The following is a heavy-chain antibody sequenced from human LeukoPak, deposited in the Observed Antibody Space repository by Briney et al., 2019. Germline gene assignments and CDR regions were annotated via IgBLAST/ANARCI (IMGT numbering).Heavy chain of an antibody. D-gene: IGHD3-16*01. CDR3: TRELWPADY. Sequence: GGSLRLSCEGSGFTFRDYWMGWVRQAPGKGLEWVANIIKDGSDKYYVDSVKGRFSISRDNAKNSVYLQMSGLRVEDTAVYYCTRELWPADYWGQGILVTVSS. J-gene: IGHJ4*02. V-gene: IGHV3-7*01. CDR2: IIKDGSDK. CDR1: GFTFRDYW.